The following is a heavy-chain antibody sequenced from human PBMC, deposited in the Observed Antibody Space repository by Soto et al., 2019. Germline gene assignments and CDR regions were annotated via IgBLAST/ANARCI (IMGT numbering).Heavy chain of an antibody. V-gene: IGHV1-18*01. Sequence: XSVKVSCKASGHTFTSYGISWVRQAPGQGLEWMGWISAYNGNTNYAQKLQGRVTMTTDTSTSTAYMELRSLRSEDTPVDYCARLYAMGVWGQGTTVTVS. CDR3: ARLYAMGV. CDR1: GHTFTSYG. J-gene: IGHJ6*02. CDR2: ISAYNGNT.